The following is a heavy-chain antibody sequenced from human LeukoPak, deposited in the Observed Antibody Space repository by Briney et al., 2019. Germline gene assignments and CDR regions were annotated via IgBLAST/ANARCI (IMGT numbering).Heavy chain of an antibody. CDR3: ARGGYSYGYDAFDI. Sequence: ASVKVSCKASGYTFTSYGISWVRQAPGQGLEWMGRINPNSGGTNYAQKFQGRVTMTRDTSISTAYMELSRLRSDDTAVYYCARGGYSYGYDAFDIWGQGTMVTVSS. J-gene: IGHJ3*02. V-gene: IGHV1-2*06. D-gene: IGHD5-18*01. CDR1: GYTFTSYG. CDR2: INPNSGGT.